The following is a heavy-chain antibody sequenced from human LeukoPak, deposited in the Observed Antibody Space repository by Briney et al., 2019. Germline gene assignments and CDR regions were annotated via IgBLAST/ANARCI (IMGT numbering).Heavy chain of an antibody. D-gene: IGHD1-1*01. CDR3: ARDRYGGIIDY. CDR1: RGSISSYY. J-gene: IGHJ4*02. Sequence: PSETLSLTCTVSRGSISSYYWSWVRQPAGNGLEWIGRIYSSGSSNYNPSLKSRVTMSVDTSKNQFSLKLSSVTAADTAVYYCARDRYGGIIDYWGQGTLVTVSS. CDR2: IYSSGSS. V-gene: IGHV4-4*07.